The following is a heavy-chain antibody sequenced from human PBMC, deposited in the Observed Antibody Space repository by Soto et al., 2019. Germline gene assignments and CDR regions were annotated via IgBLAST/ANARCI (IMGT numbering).Heavy chain of an antibody. V-gene: IGHV3-23*01. D-gene: IGHD6-13*01. J-gene: IGHJ4*02. Sequence: EVQLLESGGGLVQPGGSLRLFCAASGFTFSSYAMSWVRQAPGKGLEWVSAISGSGGSTYYADSVKGRFTISRDNSKNTLYLQMNSLRAEDTAVYYCAKDTWGYSSSWGRFDYWGQGTLVTVSS. CDR1: GFTFSSYA. CDR2: ISGSGGST. CDR3: AKDTWGYSSSWGRFDY.